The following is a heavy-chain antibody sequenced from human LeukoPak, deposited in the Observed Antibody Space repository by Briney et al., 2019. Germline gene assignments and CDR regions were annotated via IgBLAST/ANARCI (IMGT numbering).Heavy chain of an antibody. V-gene: IGHV1-8*01. CDR3: ARGNRLYSSSWSSLPFDI. J-gene: IGHJ3*02. CDR2: MNPRSGYT. Sequence: ASVKVSCKASGYTFTNYDINWVRQATGQGLEWMGWMNPRSGYTGYPQKLQGRVTMTGNTSISTAYMELNSLTSEDTAVYYCARGNRLYSSSWSSLPFDIWGQGSMVTVSS. D-gene: IGHD6-13*01. CDR1: GYTFTNYD.